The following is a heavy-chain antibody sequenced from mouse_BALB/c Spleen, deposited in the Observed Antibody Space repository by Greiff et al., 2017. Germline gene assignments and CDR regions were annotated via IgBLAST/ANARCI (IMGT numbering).Heavy chain of an antibody. CDR3: ARKKELGLLDY. CDR2: ISSGSSTI. Sequence: EVKVVESGGGLVQPGGSRKLSCAASGFTFSSFGMHWVRQAPEKGLEWVAYISSGSSTIYYADTVKGRFTISRVNPKNTLFLQMTSLRSEDTAMYYCARKKELGLLDYWGQGTTLTVSS. D-gene: IGHD4-1*01. J-gene: IGHJ2*01. V-gene: IGHV5-17*02. CDR1: GFTFSSFG.